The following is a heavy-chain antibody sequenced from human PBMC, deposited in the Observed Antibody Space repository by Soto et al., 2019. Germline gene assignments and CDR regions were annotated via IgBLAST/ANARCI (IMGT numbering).Heavy chain of an antibody. CDR1: GGSITSSSHF. CDR2: IYFTGNT. CDR3: AGQTFTIAAASYGRSNWFDP. V-gene: IGHV4-39*01. J-gene: IGHJ5*02. Sequence: SETLSLTCSASGGSITSSSHFWGWVRQPPGKGLEWIGTIYFTGNTYYTPSLKSRLTVSIDTSKNEFSLRLNSVTAADTAVYYCAGQTFTIAAASYGRSNWFDPWGPGTLVTVSS. D-gene: IGHD6-25*01.